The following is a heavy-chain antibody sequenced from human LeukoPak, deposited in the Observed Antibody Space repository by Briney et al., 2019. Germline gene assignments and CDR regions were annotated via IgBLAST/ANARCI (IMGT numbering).Heavy chain of an antibody. CDR1: GGSISSYY. J-gene: IGHJ4*02. CDR2: IYYSGST. Sequence: PSETLSLTCTVSGGSISSYYWSWIRQPPGKGLEWIGYIYYSGSTNYNPSLKSRVTISVDTSKNQFSLKLGSVTAADTAVYYCARHARSTAAGTNFDYWGQGTLVTVSS. V-gene: IGHV4-59*08. CDR3: ARHARSTAAGTNFDY. D-gene: IGHD6-13*01.